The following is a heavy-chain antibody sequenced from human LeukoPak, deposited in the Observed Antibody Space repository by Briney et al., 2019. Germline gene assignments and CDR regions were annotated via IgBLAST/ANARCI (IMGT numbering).Heavy chain of an antibody. J-gene: IGHJ4*02. CDR2: INPSGGST. Sequence: ASVKVSCKASGYSFTSYYIHWVRQAPGQGLEWMGMINPSGGSTIYAQMFQGRVTMTRDTSTSTVYMELSSLRSEDIAVYYCTRKVPGYTYDYWGQGTLVTVSS. CDR1: GYSFTSYY. V-gene: IGHV1-46*01. CDR3: TRKVPGYTYDY. D-gene: IGHD6-13*01.